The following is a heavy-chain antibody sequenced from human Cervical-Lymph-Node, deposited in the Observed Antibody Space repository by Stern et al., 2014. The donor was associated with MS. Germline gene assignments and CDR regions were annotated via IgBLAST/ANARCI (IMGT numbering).Heavy chain of an antibody. D-gene: IGHD6-19*01. V-gene: IGHV3-48*01. J-gene: IGHJ4*02. CDR3: ARTYTSGWSADY. CDR1: GFTFSRYS. Sequence: EVQLVQSGGGLVQPGGSLRLSCAASGFTFSRYSMKWVRQAPGKGLECVSYISSSSSTICYAGSVKGRFPVSRDNARNSVYLQMDSLRAEDTAVYYCARTYTSGWSADYWGQGTLITVSS. CDR2: ISSSSSTI.